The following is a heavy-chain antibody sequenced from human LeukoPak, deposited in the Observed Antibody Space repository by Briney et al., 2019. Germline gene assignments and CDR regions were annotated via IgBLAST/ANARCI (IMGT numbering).Heavy chain of an antibody. CDR2: IYTGGST. V-gene: IGHV4-4*07. Sequence: SETLSLTCTVSGGSISSYYWSWIRQPAEKGLELIGRIYTGGSTNYNPSLKSRVTMPVDTSKNQFSLKLSSVTAGDTPVYYCARDDYYYDSSGYYSNWGQGTLVTVSS. D-gene: IGHD3-22*01. J-gene: IGHJ4*02. CDR3: ARDDYYYDSSGYYSN. CDR1: GGSISSYY.